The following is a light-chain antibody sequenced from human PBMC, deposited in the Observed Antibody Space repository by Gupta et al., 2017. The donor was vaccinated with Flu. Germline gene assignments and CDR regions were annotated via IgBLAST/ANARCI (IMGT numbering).Light chain of an antibody. CDR1: QNVLWSSNKKNY. Sequence: IVMTQSPDSLVVSLGERATIRCKSSQNVLWSSNKKNYLAWYQQKPGQPPQLLIYWASTRASGVPGRFSGSGSGIGFTLTISSVQPEDVAVYYCQQEYGNPPSFGEGTKLEIK. J-gene: IGKJ2*03. CDR2: WAS. V-gene: IGKV4-1*01. CDR3: QQEYGNPPS.